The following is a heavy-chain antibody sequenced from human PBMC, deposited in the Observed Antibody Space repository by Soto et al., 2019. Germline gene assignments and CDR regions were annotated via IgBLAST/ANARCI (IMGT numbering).Heavy chain of an antibody. CDR1: GYTFTGYY. CDR3: ARDLTAYYYYGMDV. CDR2: INPIFGRA. Sequence: SVKVSCQASGYTFTGYYMPWVRQGPGQGLEWMGAINPIFGRANYAQKFQGRVTITADASTSTAYMELSSLRSEDTAVYYCARDLTAYYYYGMDVWGQGTLVTVSS. J-gene: IGHJ6*02. V-gene: IGHV1-69*13. D-gene: IGHD3-9*01.